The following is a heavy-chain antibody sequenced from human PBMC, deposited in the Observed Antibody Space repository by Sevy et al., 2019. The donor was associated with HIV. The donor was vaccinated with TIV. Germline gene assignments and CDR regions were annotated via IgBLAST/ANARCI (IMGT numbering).Heavy chain of an antibody. Sequence: GGSLRLSCAASGFTFSSSGMHWVRQAPGKGLEWVAVIWYDGSNIYYADSVKGRFTFSRDNTKNTRYLQMNSLRVEDTAVYYCASEVQYCSGGSCYTVEYFQDWGQGTLVTVSS. J-gene: IGHJ1*01. CDR1: GFTFSSSG. V-gene: IGHV3-33*08. D-gene: IGHD2-15*01. CDR3: ASEVQYCSGGSCYTVEYFQD. CDR2: IWYDGSNI.